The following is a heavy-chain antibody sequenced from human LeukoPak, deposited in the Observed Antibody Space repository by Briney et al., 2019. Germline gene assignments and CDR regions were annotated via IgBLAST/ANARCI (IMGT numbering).Heavy chain of an antibody. CDR3: ARDANAGYSVNWFDP. CDR1: GLIVSRHY. D-gene: IGHD5/OR15-5a*01. Sequence: GGSLRLSCAASGLIVSRHYMSWVRQAPGKGLEWVSVLYTDVTTYYSDSVKGRFTISRDNAKNSLYLQMDSLRAEDTAIYYCARDANAGYSVNWFDPWGQGTLVTVSS. V-gene: IGHV3-53*01. J-gene: IGHJ5*01. CDR2: LYTDVTT.